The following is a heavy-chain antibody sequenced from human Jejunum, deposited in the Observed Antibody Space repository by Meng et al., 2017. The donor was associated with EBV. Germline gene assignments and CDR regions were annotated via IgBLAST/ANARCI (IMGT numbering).Heavy chain of an antibody. J-gene: IGHJ4*02. CDR3: ARVRCSGGSCFYFDY. V-gene: IGHV4-4*02. D-gene: IGHD2-15*01. CDR2: IYHDGSS. Sequence: QVQLQQWRAGLVNPSGTLSLTCAVSGGSITSSDWWTWVRQPPGEGLEWIGEIYHDGSSNYSPSLKSRVTILLDKSENHSSLKLNSVTAADTAVYYCARVRCSGGSCFYFDYWGQGALVTVSS. CDR1: GGSITSSDW.